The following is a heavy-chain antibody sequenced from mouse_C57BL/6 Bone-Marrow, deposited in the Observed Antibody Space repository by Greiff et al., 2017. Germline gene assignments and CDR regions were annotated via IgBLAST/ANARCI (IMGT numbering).Heavy chain of an antibody. J-gene: IGHJ1*03. CDR2: IYPRDGST. CDR3: ARLEFDGSSGDWYFDV. D-gene: IGHD1-1*01. CDR1: GYTFTSYD. V-gene: IGHV1-85*01. Sequence: VQLQQSGPELVKPGASVKLSCKASGYTFTSYDINWVKQRPGQGLAWIGWIYPRDGSTKYNEKFKGKATLTVDTSSSTAYMGLHSLPSEDSAVYFCARLEFDGSSGDWYFDVWGTGTTVTVSS.